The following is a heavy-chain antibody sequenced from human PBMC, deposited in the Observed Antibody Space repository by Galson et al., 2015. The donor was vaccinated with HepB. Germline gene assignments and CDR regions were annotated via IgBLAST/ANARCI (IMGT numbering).Heavy chain of an antibody. CDR2: INTHNGNT. CDR1: GYRFANFG. CDR3: ARDYVVTTSDFFDP. V-gene: IGHV1-18*01. D-gene: IGHD2-21*02. Sequence: SVKVSCKASGYRFANFGISWVRQAPRQGLEWMGWINTHNGNTKYAQKFQHRVTMTTDTSTSTAYMELRNLRYDDTALYYCARDYVVTTSDFFDPWGQGTLVTVSS. J-gene: IGHJ5*02.